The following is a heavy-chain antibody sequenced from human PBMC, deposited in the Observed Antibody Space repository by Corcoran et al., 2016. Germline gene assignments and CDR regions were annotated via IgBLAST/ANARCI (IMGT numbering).Heavy chain of an antibody. J-gene: IGHJ4*02. CDR2: ISPSSGAS. D-gene: IGHD1-26*01. CDR3: ARESGGYGPLDY. V-gene: IGHV1-2*02. CDR1: GYTFTDHS. Sequence: QVQLVQSGAEVKNPGASVKVSCRASGYTFTDHSMHWVRQAPGQGLEWMGWISPSSGASKYAQNFQGRVTMTRDTSISVVYMELSSLRSDDTAVFYCARESGGYGPLDYWGQGTLVTVSS.